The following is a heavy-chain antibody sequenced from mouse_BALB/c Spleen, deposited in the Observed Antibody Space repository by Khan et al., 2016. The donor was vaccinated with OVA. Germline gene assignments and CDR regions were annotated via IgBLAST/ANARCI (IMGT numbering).Heavy chain of an antibody. V-gene: IGHV1-77*01. CDR3: ARRNYFGYTFAY. CDR2: ISPGSGDT. D-gene: IGHD1-2*01. Sequence: QVQLQQSGAELARPGASVKLSCKASGYTFTDYYINWVKLRTGQGLEWIGEISPGSGDTYYNERFKGKDTLNADKSSSTAYMQLSSLTSEASAVYFCARRNYFGYTFAYWGQGTLVTVSA. J-gene: IGHJ3*01. CDR1: GYTFTDYY.